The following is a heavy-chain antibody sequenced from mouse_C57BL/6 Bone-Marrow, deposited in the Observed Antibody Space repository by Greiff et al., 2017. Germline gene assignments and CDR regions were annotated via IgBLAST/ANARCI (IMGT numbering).Heavy chain of an antibody. J-gene: IGHJ2*01. V-gene: IGHV5-6*01. Sequence: VQLKQSGGDLVKPGGSLKLSCAASGFTFSSYGMSWVRQTPDKRLEWVATISSGGSYTYYPDSVKGRFTISRDNAKNTLYLQMSSLKSEDTAMYYCARNPCDYYGSSLADYWGQGTTLTVSS. CDR1: GFTFSSYG. D-gene: IGHD1-1*01. CDR2: ISSGGSYT. CDR3: ARNPCDYYGSSLADY.